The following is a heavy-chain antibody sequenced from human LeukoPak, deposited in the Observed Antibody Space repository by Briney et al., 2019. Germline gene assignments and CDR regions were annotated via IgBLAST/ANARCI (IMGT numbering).Heavy chain of an antibody. V-gene: IGHV1-58*02. CDR2: IVVGSGNT. CDR3: AADAGFGESY. Sequence: GASVKVSCKASGFTFTISAMQRGRQARGQRLEWIGWIVVGSGNTNYAQKFQERVTITRDMSTSTAYMELSSLRSEDTAVYYCAADAGFGESYWGQGTLVTVSS. CDR1: GFTFTISA. J-gene: IGHJ4*02. D-gene: IGHD3-10*01.